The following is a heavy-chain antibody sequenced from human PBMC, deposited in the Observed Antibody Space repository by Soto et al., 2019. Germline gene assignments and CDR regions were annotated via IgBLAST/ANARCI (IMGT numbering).Heavy chain of an antibody. CDR1: GGSISSYY. CDR3: ARVPVLLWFGELLHWFDP. D-gene: IGHD3-10*01. V-gene: IGHV4-59*01. CDR2: IYYSGST. J-gene: IGHJ5*02. Sequence: SETLSLTCTVSGGSISSYYWSWIRQPPGKGLEWIGYIYYSGSTNYNPSLKSRVTISVDTSKNQFSLKLSSVTAADTAVYYCARVPVLLWFGELLHWFDPWGQGTLVTVSS.